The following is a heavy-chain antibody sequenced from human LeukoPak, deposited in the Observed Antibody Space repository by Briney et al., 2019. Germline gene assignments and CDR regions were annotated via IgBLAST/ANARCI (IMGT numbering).Heavy chain of an antibody. CDR3: AREGEYYDFWSGYYTPGNVDY. V-gene: IGHV3-64*01. CDR1: GFTFSSYA. CDR2: ISSNGGST. D-gene: IGHD3-3*01. Sequence: PGGSLRLSCAASGFTFSSYAMHWVRHGPRKGLEYVSAISSNGGSTYYANSVKGRFTISRDNSKNTLYLQMGCMSAEDMAVYYCAREGEYYDFWSGYYTPGNVDYWGQGTLVTVSS. J-gene: IGHJ4*02.